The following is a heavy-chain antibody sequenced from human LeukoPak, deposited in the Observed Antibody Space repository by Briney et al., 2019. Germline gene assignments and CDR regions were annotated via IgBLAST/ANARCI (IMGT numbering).Heavy chain of an antibody. CDR1: GYTFTSYG. J-gene: IGHJ5*02. V-gene: IGHV1-18*01. CDR3: ARSSSWQVRGRSWFDP. Sequence: ASVKVSCKASGYTFTSYGISWVRQAPGQGLEWMGWISAYNGNTNYAQKLQGRVTMTTDTSTSTAYMELRSLRSDDTAVYYCARSSSWQVRGRSWFDPWGQGTLVTVSS. D-gene: IGHD2-15*01. CDR2: ISAYNGNT.